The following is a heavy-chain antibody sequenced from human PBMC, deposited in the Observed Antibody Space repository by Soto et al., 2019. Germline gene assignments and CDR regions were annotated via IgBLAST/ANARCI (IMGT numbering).Heavy chain of an antibody. Sequence: QVQLVQSGTELKKRGASVKVSCKASGYTITSYAMKWVRQAPVQGLEWMGWINTNTGNPTYAQGFTGRFVFSLDTSVSTAYLQICSLKAEDTAVYYCARRGYCSGGSCYSLDYWGQGTLVTVSS. V-gene: IGHV7-4-1*01. D-gene: IGHD2-15*01. CDR1: GYTITSYA. CDR3: ARRGYCSGGSCYSLDY. J-gene: IGHJ4*02. CDR2: INTNTGNP.